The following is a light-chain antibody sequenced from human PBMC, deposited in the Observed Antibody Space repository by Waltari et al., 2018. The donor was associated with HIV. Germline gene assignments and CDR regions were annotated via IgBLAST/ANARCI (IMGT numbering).Light chain of an antibody. CDR1: SSDGGSYTL. Sequence: QSALPQPASVSGSPGQSIPISCTGTSSDGGSYTLVSWYQQHPGKAPKLMIYEVSKRPSGVSNRFSGSKSGNTASLTISGLQAEDESDYYCCSYAGSNTYVFGTGTKVTVL. CDR2: EVS. J-gene: IGLJ1*01. V-gene: IGLV2-23*02. CDR3: CSYAGSNTYV.